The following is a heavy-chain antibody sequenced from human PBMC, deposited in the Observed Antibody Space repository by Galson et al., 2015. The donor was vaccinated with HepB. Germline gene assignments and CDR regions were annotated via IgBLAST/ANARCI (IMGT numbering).Heavy chain of an antibody. V-gene: IGHV3-15*07. CDR2: IKSKTDGGTT. CDR1: GFTFSNAW. J-gene: IGHJ3*02. D-gene: IGHD4-17*01. Sequence: SLRLSCAASGFTFSNAWMNWVRQAPGKGLEWVGRIKSKTDGGTTDYAAPVKGRFTISRDDSKNTLYLQMNSLKTEDTAVYYCTTGRVEDYGDYDGGLYAFDIWGQGTMVTVSS. CDR3: TTGRVEDYGDYDGGLYAFDI.